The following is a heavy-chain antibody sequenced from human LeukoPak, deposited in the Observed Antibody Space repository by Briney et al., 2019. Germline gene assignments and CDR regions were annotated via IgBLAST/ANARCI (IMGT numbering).Heavy chain of an antibody. J-gene: IGHJ4*02. D-gene: IGHD3-22*01. Sequence: ASVKVSCKASGGTFSSYAISWVRQAPGQGLEWMGGIIPIFGTANYAQKFQGRVTITTDESTSTAYMELSSLISEDTAVYYCARAVGYYFDNSGPSKTFDYWGQGTLVTVSS. CDR3: ARAVGYYFDNSGPSKTFDY. CDR1: GGTFSSYA. CDR2: IIPIFGTA. V-gene: IGHV1-69*05.